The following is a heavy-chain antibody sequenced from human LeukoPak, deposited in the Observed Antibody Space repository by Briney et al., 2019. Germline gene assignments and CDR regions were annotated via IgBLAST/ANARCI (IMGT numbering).Heavy chain of an antibody. CDR3: ARAGIAAADNWFDP. CDR1: GFTVSSNY. D-gene: IGHD6-13*01. J-gene: IGHJ5*02. V-gene: IGHV3-53*01. CDR2: IYSNGNT. Sequence: GGSLRLSCAASGFTVSSNYMSWVRQAPGKGLEWVSIIYSNGNTYYADSVKGRFTISRDNSKNTLYLQMNSLRAEDTAVYYCARAGIAAADNWFDPWGQGTLVTVSS.